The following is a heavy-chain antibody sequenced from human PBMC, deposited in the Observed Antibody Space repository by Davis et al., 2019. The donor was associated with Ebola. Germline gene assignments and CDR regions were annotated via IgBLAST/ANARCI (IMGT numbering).Heavy chain of an antibody. J-gene: IGHJ4*02. D-gene: IGHD2-2*02. Sequence: AASVKVSCKVSGYTLTELSMHWVRQAPGKGLEWMGGFDPEDGETIYAQKFQGRVTMTEDTSTDTAYMELSSLRSEDTAVYYCATDTPPPPYCCSTSCYTGFDYWGQGTLVTVSS. CDR3: ATDTPPPPYCCSTSCYTGFDY. V-gene: IGHV1-24*01. CDR1: GYTLTELS. CDR2: FDPEDGET.